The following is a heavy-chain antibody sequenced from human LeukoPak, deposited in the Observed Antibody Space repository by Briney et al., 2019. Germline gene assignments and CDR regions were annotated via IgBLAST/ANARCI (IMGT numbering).Heavy chain of an antibody. J-gene: IGHJ6*03. CDR3: ARAYSGSYGLGYYYMDV. Sequence: NSGGSLRLSWAADGFTLGSYSMNWVRQAPGRGLEWDSSIRSSSSYIYYADSVKGRFTISRDNAKKSQYLQMNSLRAEDTAVYYCARAYSGSYGLGYYYMDVWGKGTTVTVSS. V-gene: IGHV3-21*01. CDR1: GFTLGSYS. D-gene: IGHD1-26*01. CDR2: IRSSSSYI.